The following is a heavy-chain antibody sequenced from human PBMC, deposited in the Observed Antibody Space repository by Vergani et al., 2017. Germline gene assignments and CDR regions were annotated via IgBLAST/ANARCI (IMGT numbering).Heavy chain of an antibody. CDR1: GYTFTSYG. D-gene: IGHD6-19*01. CDR3: ARDPHIAVAGIAKYGMDV. J-gene: IGHJ6*02. V-gene: IGHV1-18*01. Sequence: QVQLVQSGAEVKKPGASVKVSCKASGYTFTSYGISWVRQAPGQGLEWMGWISAYNGNTNYAQKLQGRVTMTTDTSTSTAYMELRSLRSEDTAVYYCARDPHIAVAGIAKYGMDVWGQGTTVTVS. CDR2: ISAYNGNT.